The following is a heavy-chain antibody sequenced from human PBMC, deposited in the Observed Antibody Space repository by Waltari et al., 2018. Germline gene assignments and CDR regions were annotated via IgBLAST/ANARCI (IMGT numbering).Heavy chain of an antibody. CDR2: ISSSSSYI. D-gene: IGHD4-17*01. CDR3: ARSQPPAITVTGAFDI. V-gene: IGHV3-21*01. J-gene: IGHJ3*02. Sequence: GKGLEWVSSISSSSSYIYYADSVKGRFTISRDNAKNSLYLQMNSLRAEDTAVYYCARSQPPAITVTGAFDIWGQGTMVTVSS.